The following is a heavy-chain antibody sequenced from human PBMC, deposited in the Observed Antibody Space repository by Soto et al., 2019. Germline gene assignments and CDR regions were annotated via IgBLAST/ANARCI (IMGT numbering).Heavy chain of an antibody. J-gene: IGHJ4*02. Sequence: ASVKVSCKASGYTFTSYRISWVRQAPGQGLEWMGWASAYNGDTNYAQNFQGRVTMTTDTSTSTAYMDLRSLRSDDTATYYCARDRGYCANGVCFRYDYWGQGTLVTVSS. CDR2: ASAYNGDT. CDR1: GYTFTSYR. CDR3: ARDRGYCANGVCFRYDY. V-gene: IGHV1-18*01. D-gene: IGHD2-8*01.